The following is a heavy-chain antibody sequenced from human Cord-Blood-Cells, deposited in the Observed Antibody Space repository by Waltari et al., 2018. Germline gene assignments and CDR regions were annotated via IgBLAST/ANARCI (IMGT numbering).Heavy chain of an antibody. V-gene: IGHV1-2*04. CDR3: AREGGYSGYDYYFDY. CDR2: INPNSGGT. CDR1: GSPSPRPH. Sequence: HRVQLGPGVKSPGAPRRAPGWPPGSPSPRPHHPWVRQAPGQGLEWLGWINPNSGGTNYAQKFQGWVTMTRDTSISTAYMELSRLRSDDTAVYYCAREGGYSGYDYYFDYWGQGTLVTVSS. J-gene: IGHJ4*02. D-gene: IGHD5-12*01.